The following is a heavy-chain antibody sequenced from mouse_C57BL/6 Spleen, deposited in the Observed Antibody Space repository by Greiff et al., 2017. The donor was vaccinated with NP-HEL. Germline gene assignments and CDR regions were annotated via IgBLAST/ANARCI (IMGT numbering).Heavy chain of an antibody. J-gene: IGHJ3*01. Sequence: QVQLQQSGAELVKPGASVKISCKASGYAFSSYWMNWVKQRPGKGLEWIGQIYPGDGDTTYNGKFKGKATLTADKSSSTAYMQLSSLTSEDSAVYFCARGGGSSPAWFAYWGQGTLVTVSA. V-gene: IGHV1-80*01. CDR3: ARGGGSSPAWFAY. D-gene: IGHD1-1*01. CDR2: IYPGDGDT. CDR1: GYAFSSYW.